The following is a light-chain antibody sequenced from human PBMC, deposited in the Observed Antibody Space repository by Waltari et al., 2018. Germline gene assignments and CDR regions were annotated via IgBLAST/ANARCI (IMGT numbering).Light chain of an antibody. CDR1: SFRRYY. CDR2: GQE. CDR3: LSRDTPSTRV. Sequence: SSAVTQDPHVSVALGQTVRIPCRGDSFRRYYASCYRQRPGQAPVLVLYGQERPSGIPDRFSGSTSGDTAYLTITGAQAGDEADYYCLSRDTPSTRVFGGGTRLTVV. J-gene: IGLJ3*02. V-gene: IGLV3-19*01.